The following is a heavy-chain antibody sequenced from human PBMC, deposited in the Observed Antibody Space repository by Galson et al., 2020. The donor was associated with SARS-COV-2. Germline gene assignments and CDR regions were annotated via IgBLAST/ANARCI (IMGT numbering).Heavy chain of an antibody. CDR3: AREALSEITIFGVVIYRYFDY. J-gene: IGHJ4*02. D-gene: IGHD3-3*01. CDR1: GFTFSDYY. Sequence: GESLKISCAASGFTFSDYYMSWIRQAPGKGLEWVSYISSSGSTIYYADSVKGRFTISRDNAKNSLYLQMNSLRAEDTAVYYCAREALSEITIFGVVIYRYFDYWGQVTLVTVSS. V-gene: IGHV3-11*01. CDR2: ISSSGSTI.